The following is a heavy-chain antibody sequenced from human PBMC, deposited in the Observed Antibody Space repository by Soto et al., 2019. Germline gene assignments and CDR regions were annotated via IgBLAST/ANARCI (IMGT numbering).Heavy chain of an antibody. CDR1: GFTLSIND. CDR2: ISGGGGRT. J-gene: IGHJ5*02. D-gene: IGHD3-10*01. Sequence: EVQLLESGGGLVQPGGSLRLSCAASGFTLSINDMSWVRQAPGKGLEWVSSISGGGGRTYYADSVKGRFTISRDNSKNTLYLQMSSLRVVDTAVYYCAKYYFASGSNWFDPWGRGTLVTVSS. CDR3: AKYYFASGSNWFDP. V-gene: IGHV3-23*01.